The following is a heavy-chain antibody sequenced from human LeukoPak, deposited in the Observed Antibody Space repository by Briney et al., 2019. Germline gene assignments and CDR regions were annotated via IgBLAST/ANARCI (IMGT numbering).Heavy chain of an antibody. D-gene: IGHD2-2*01. CDR1: GFTFSSTW. CDR2: IESDGRRT. Sequence: GGSLRLSCAASGFTFSSTWMHWVLQVPGKELVWVARIESDGRRTTYAESVKGRFTISRDNAKNTLYLEMNSLRVEDTAVYYCARDWYHAIDYWGQGTLVTVSS. CDR3: ARDWYHAIDY. V-gene: IGHV3-74*03. J-gene: IGHJ4*02.